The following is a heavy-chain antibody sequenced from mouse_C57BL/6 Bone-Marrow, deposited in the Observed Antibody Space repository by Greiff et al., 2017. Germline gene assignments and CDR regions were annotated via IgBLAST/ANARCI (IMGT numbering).Heavy chain of an antibody. Sequence: QVQLQQSGAELVRPGTSVKMSCKASGYTFTNYWIGWAKQRPGHGLEWIGDIYPGGGYTNYNEKFKGKATLTADKSSSTAYMQFSSLTSEDSAIYYCARKGKYSNYLYAMDYWGQGTSVTVYS. CDR3: ARKGKYSNYLYAMDY. V-gene: IGHV1-63*01. CDR1: GYTFTNYW. J-gene: IGHJ4*01. CDR2: IYPGGGYT. D-gene: IGHD2-5*01.